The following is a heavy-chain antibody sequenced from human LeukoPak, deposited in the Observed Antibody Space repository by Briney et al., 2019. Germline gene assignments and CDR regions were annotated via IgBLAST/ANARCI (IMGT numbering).Heavy chain of an antibody. CDR1: GGTFSSYA. V-gene: IGHV1-69*01. CDR2: IIPIFGTA. Sequence: GSSVKVSCKASGGTFSSYAISWVRQAPGQGLEWMGGIIPIFGTANYAQKFQGRVTITADESTSTAYMELSSLRSEDTAVYYCAVYCSSTSCYLDYWGQGTLVTVSS. D-gene: IGHD2-2*01. CDR3: AVYCSSTSCYLDY. J-gene: IGHJ4*02.